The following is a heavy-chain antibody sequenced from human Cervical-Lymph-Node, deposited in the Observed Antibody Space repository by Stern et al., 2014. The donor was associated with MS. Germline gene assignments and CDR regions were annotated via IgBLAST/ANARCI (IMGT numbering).Heavy chain of an antibody. CDR1: GFSFRGYW. V-gene: IGHV3-74*01. Sequence: EVQLLESGGGLVQPGGSLRLSCVASGFSFRGYWMHWVRQAPGKGLEWVSRISSDGSSATYADSVKGRFTTSRDNAKNTLYLQMYSLTAEDTAVYFCVREGYSTSWYTWGQGTLATVSS. CDR3: VREGYSTSWYT. J-gene: IGHJ5*02. D-gene: IGHD6-13*01. CDR2: ISSDGSSA.